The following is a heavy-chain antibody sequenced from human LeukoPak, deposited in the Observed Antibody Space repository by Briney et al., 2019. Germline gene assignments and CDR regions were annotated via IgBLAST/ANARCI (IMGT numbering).Heavy chain of an antibody. V-gene: IGHV3-21*01. Sequence: GGPLRLSCAASGFTFSSYSMNWVRQAPGKGLEWVSSISSSSSYIYYADSVKGRFTISRDNAKNSLYLQMNSLRAEDTAVYYCARDRAYDILTGYHGMDVWGQGTTVTVSS. D-gene: IGHD3-9*01. CDR3: ARDRAYDILTGYHGMDV. J-gene: IGHJ6*02. CDR1: GFTFSSYS. CDR2: ISSSSSYI.